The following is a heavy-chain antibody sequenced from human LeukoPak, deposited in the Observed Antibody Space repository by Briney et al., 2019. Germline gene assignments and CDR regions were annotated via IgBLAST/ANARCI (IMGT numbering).Heavy chain of an antibody. CDR1: GHSISSGRYY. D-gene: IGHD1-1*01. V-gene: IGHV4-61*02. Sequence: SQTLSLTCTVSGHSISSGRYYWPWLRQPAGKALEWIGRIHTSGDTNYSPSLKSRVTISRDTSKNQFSLRLTSVAAADTAVYYCVRDWNGDYFDYWGQGTLVSVSS. J-gene: IGHJ4*02. CDR2: IHTSGDT. CDR3: VRDWNGDYFDY.